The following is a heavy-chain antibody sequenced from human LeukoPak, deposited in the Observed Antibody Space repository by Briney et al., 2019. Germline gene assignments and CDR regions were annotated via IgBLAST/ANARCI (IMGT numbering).Heavy chain of an antibody. CDR3: ARLRVEDFWSGYYSDY. J-gene: IGHJ4*02. D-gene: IGHD3-3*01. V-gene: IGHV5-51*01. CDR2: IYPGDSDT. Sequence: GESLKISCKGYGYSFSIYWMGWVRQMPGKGLAWMGIIYPGDSDTRYSPSFQGQVTISADKSISTAYLQWSSLKASDTAMYYCARLRVEDFWSGYYSDYWGQGTLVTVSS. CDR1: GYSFSIYW.